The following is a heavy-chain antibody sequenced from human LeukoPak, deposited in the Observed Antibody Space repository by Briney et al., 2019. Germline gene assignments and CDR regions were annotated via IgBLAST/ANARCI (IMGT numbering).Heavy chain of an antibody. CDR1: GFTFSSYA. CDR3: ARDKGFFSGMDV. Sequence: PGGSLRLSCAASGFTFSSYAMSWVRQAPGRGLEWVSAISGSGGSTYYADSVKGRFTISRDNAKNSLFLQMNSLRGEDTALYYCARDKGFFSGMDVWGQGTTVTVSS. V-gene: IGHV3-23*01. J-gene: IGHJ6*02. CDR2: ISGSGGST. D-gene: IGHD3-3*01.